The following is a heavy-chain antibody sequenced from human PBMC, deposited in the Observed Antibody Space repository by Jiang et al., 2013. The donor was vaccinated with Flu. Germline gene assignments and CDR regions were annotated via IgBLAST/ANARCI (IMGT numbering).Heavy chain of an antibody. D-gene: IGHD1-26*01. J-gene: IGHJ4*02. CDR2: IHYNGNT. Sequence: PGLVKPSETLSLTCTVSGGSISSYQWSWIRQPPGKGLEWIGYIHYNGNTNYNPSLKSRVTISIDTSKNQFSVKLSSVTAADTAVYYCARAFSIVGELSYGSDTLFDYFDYWGQG. V-gene: IGHV4-59*01. CDR3: ARAFSIVGELSYGSDTLFDYFDY. CDR1: GGSISSYQ.